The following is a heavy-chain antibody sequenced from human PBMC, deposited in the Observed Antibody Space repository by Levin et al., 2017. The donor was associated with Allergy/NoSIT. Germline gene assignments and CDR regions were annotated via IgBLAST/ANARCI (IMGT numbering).Heavy chain of an antibody. CDR1: GFTFDSYA. J-gene: IGHJ4*02. V-gene: IGHV3-23*01. D-gene: IGHD4-17*01. CDR2: ISGSGGTT. Sequence: GGSLRLSCAASGFTFDSYAMSWVRQAPGKGLEWVSTISGSGGTTFYADSVRGHFTISRDNSKNTLYLQMNSLRADDTAVYYCARKSTVTSNFDYWGQGTLVTVSS. CDR3: ARKSTVTSNFDY.